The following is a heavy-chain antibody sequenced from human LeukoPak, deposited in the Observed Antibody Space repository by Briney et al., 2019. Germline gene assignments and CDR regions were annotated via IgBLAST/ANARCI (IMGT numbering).Heavy chain of an antibody. CDR2: ISSCSSYI. CDR3: ARARTTLMTSMVRGVSSFGMDV. CDR1: GFTFSSYS. V-gene: IGHV3-21*01. D-gene: IGHD3-10*01. Sequence: GGSLRLSCAASGFTFSSYSMNWVRQAPGKGLEWVSSISSCSSYIYYADSVKSRFTISRDNAKNSLYLQMNSLRAEDTAVYYCARARTTLMTSMVRGVSSFGMDVWGQGPTVTVSS. J-gene: IGHJ6*02.